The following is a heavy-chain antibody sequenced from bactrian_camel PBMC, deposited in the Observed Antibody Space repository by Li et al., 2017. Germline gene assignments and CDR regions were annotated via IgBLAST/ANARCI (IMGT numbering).Heavy chain of an antibody. CDR1: GNRCNYE. CDR2: IRRDSTT. Sequence: VQLVESGGGSVQAGGSLRLSCAASGNRCNYEMSWYRQAPGKEREFVSAIRRDSTTSYAESVKGRFTISQDNAKDTLYLQINSLKPEDTAMYYCAADSSWTRFGYWGQGTQVTVSS. J-gene: IGHJ6*01. CDR3: AADSSWTRFGY. V-gene: IGHV3S53*01. D-gene: IGHD6*01.